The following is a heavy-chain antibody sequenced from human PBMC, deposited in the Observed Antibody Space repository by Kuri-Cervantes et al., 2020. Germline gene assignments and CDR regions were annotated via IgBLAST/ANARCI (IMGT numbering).Heavy chain of an antibody. CDR1: AGYIRSHY. D-gene: IGHD2-21*01. CDR3: ARGLVYYYMDV. V-gene: IGHV4-59*11. Sequence: SETLSLTCTASAGYIRSHYWGWVRQPPGKGLEYLGNIYSSGSTNYGPSLKSRVTLSIDTSKNQLSLKLTAVTAADTAVYCCARGLVYYYMDVWGKGTTVTVSS. CDR2: IYSSGST. J-gene: IGHJ6*03.